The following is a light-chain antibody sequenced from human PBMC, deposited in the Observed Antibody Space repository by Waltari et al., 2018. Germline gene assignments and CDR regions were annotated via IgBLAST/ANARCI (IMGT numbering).Light chain of an antibody. CDR3: QHYVKLPVT. CDR1: QSVSRV. Sequence: EIVLTQSPGTLSLSPGERATLSCRASQSVSRVLAWYQQKPGQAPRLLIYGASNRATGIPDRFSGSGSGTDFSLTISRLEPEDFAVYYCQHYVKLPVTFGRGTKVEIK. CDR2: GAS. V-gene: IGKV3-20*01. J-gene: IGKJ1*01.